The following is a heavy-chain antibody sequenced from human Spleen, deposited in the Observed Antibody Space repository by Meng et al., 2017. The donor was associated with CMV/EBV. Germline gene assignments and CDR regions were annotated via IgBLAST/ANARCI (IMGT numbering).Heavy chain of an antibody. V-gene: IGHV1-18*01. CDR1: GYTFTNFG. CDR2: ISAYNGDT. D-gene: IGHD4-17*01. CDR3: ARGQARDYGVNDF. J-gene: IGHJ4*02. Sequence: ASVKVSCKTSGYTFTNFGISWVRQAPGQGLEWLGWISAYNGDTNYAQQLQGRVTMTTDTSTSTAYMELRSLRSDDTAVYYCARGQARDYGVNDFWGQGTLVTVSS.